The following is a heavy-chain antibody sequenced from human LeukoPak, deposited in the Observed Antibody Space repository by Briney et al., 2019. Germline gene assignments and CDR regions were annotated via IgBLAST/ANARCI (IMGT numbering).Heavy chain of an antibody. CDR2: IYYSGST. CDR1: GGSISSSSYY. V-gene: IGHV4-39*01. CDR3: ARGYFYDSSGYYTD. J-gene: IGHJ4*02. Sequence: SETLSLTCTVSGGSISSSSYYWGWIRQPPGKGLEWIGSIYYSGSTYYNPSLKSRVTISVDTSKNQFSLKLSSVTAADTAVYYCARGYFYDSSGYYTDWGQGTLVTVSS. D-gene: IGHD3-22*01.